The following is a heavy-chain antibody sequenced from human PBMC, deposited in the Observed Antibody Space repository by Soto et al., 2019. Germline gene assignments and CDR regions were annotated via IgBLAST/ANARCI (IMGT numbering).Heavy chain of an antibody. CDR2: INVGNGNT. V-gene: IGHV1-3*01. Sequence: ASVKVSCTASGYTYISYSMHWVRQAPGQRLEWMGWINVGNGNTKYSRNFQGRVTINQDTSASTAYMELSSLTSEDTAVYYCAREKWGSGSRWLDPWGQGTLVTVSS. J-gene: IGHJ5*02. CDR1: GYTYISYS. D-gene: IGHD6-19*01. CDR3: AREKWGSGSRWLDP.